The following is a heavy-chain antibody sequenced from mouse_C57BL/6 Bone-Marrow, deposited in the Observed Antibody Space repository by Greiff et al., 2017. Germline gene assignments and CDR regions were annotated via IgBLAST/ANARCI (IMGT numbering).Heavy chain of an antibody. V-gene: IGHV1-9*01. Sequence: VQRVESGAELMKPGASVKLSCKATGYTFTGYWIEWVKQRPGHGLEWIGEILPGSGSTNYNEKFKGKATLTVDKSSSTAYMQLSSLTAEDSAVYYCGWKGIYWGQGTTLTVSS. CDR3: GWKGIY. CDR2: ILPGSGST. CDR1: GYTFTGYW. J-gene: IGHJ2*01. D-gene: IGHD2-3*01.